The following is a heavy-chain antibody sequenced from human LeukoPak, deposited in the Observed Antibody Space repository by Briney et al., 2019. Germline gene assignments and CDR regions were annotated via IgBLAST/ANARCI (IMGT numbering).Heavy chain of an antibody. D-gene: IGHD6-13*01. V-gene: IGHV1-8*03. CDR2: MNPNSGNT. J-gene: IGHJ3*01. CDR3: ARARGASSIAAAGTLTF. Sequence: ASVKVSCKDSGGTFSSYAISWVRQAPGQGLEWMGWMNPNSGNTGYAQKFQGRVTITRNTSISTAYMELSSLRSEDTAVYYCARARGASSIAAAGTLTFWGQGTMVTVSS. CDR1: GGTFSSYA.